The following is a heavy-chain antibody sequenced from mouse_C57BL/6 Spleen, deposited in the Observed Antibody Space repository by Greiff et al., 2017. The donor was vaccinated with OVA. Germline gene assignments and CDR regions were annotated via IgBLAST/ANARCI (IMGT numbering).Heavy chain of an antibody. CDR3: VRDTVVDAWFAY. Sequence: EVKLVESGGGLVQPKASLKLSCAASGFTFTTYAMNWVRQAPGKGLEWVAGICTQSSNYATYYAVSVKATFTISRYDSQSMLYLQMNNLKTETTAMDDGVRDTVVDAWFAYWGQGTLVTVSA. CDR2: ICTQSSNYAT. D-gene: IGHD1-1*01. V-gene: IGHV10-3*01. CDR1: GFTFTTYA. J-gene: IGHJ3*01.